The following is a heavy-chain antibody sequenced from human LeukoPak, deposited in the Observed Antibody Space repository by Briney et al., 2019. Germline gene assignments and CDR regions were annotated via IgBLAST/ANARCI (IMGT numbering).Heavy chain of an antibody. CDR1: GYTFTSYG. J-gene: IGHJ4*02. CDR3: ARVRLYYDSSGYYYQDYFDY. V-gene: IGHV1-18*01. Sequence: ASAKVSCKASGYTFTSYGISWVRQAPGQGLEWMGWISAYNGNTNYAQKLQGRVTMTTDTSTSTAYMELRSLRSDDTAVYYCARVRLYYDSSGYYYQDYFDYWGQGTLVTVSS. CDR2: ISAYNGNT. D-gene: IGHD3-22*01.